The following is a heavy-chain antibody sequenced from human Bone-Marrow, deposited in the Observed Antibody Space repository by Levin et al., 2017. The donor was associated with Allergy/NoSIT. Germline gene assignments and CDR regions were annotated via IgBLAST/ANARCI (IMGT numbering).Heavy chain of an antibody. J-gene: IGHJ6*02. Sequence: GGSLRLSCAASGFTFSSYAMSWVRQAPGKGLEWVSAISGSGGSTYYADSVKGRFTISRDNSKNTLYLQMNSLRAEDTAVYYCASYGDYRRNLRGYYYYYGMDVWGQGTTVTVSS. CDR2: ISGSGGST. V-gene: IGHV3-23*01. D-gene: IGHD4-17*01. CDR1: GFTFSSYA. CDR3: ASYGDYRRNLRGYYYYYGMDV.